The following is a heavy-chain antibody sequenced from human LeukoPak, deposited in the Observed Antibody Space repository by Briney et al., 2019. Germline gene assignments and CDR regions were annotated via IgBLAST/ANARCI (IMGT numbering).Heavy chain of an antibody. D-gene: IGHD4-17*01. CDR2: MYLSGTT. CDR3: AKTDYGHYSGFEV. Sequence: PSETLSLTCVVSTYSISSGYSWGWIRQPPGKGLEWIGSMYLSGTTYYNPSLKSRVTISVDKSENRFSLKVNFVTAADTAVYFCAKTDYGHYSGFEVWGQGIMVTVSS. J-gene: IGHJ3*01. CDR1: TYSISSGYS. V-gene: IGHV4-38-2*01.